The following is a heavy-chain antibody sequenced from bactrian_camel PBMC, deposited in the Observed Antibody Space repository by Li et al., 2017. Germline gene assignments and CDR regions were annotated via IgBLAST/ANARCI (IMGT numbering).Heavy chain of an antibody. CDR2: IINDGTT. J-gene: IGHJ4*01. V-gene: IGHV3S53*01. CDR1: GFIFGTCG. CDR3: AADIILGKFADRLGAKFYKN. D-gene: IGHD1*01. Sequence: HVQLVESGGGSVQVGGSLKLTCVRTGFIFGTCGMGWYRRYPGKERELVSAIINDGTTRYVDSVKGRFTISKDNAKKIVILEMSNLKPEDTAMYYCAADIILGKFADRLGAKFYKNWGQGTQVTVS.